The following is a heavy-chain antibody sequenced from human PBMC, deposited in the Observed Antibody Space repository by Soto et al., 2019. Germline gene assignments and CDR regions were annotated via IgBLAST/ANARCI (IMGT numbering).Heavy chain of an antibody. Sequence: SETLSLTCTVSGGSISSGPYSWGWIRQPPGKGLEWIGTFYYSGSTYYNPSLESRVTISVDTSKNQFSLKVSSVTAADTAVYYCARATYYYDSSHFDYWGQGTLVTVSS. D-gene: IGHD3-22*01. V-gene: IGHV4-39*01. CDR2: FYYSGST. CDR3: ARATYYYDSSHFDY. CDR1: GGSISSGPYS. J-gene: IGHJ4*02.